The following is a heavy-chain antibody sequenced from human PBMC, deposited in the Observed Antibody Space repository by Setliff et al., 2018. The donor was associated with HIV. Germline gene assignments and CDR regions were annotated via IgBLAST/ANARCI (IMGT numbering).Heavy chain of an antibody. CDR1: GYSISIGYY. D-gene: IGHD3-16*02. CDR3: ARGDLIMITFGGVIAPRGGDAFDI. V-gene: IGHV4-38-2*01. J-gene: IGHJ3*02. Sequence: SETLSLTCAVSGYSISIGYYWGWIRQPPGKGLEWIGNIYHSGSTYYNPSLKSRVTISVDTSKNRFSLKLSSVTAADTAVYYCARGDLIMITFGGVIAPRGGDAFDIWGQGTTVTVSS. CDR2: IYHSGST.